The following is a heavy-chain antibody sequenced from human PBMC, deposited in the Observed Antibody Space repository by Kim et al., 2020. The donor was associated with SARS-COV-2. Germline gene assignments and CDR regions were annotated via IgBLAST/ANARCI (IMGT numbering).Heavy chain of an antibody. V-gene: IGHV4-34*01. CDR3: ARRGLMVYANYFDY. D-gene: IGHD2-8*01. Sequence: NPSLKSRVTISVDTSKNQFSLKLSSVTAADTAVYYCARRGLMVYANYFDYWGQGTLVTVSS. J-gene: IGHJ4*02.